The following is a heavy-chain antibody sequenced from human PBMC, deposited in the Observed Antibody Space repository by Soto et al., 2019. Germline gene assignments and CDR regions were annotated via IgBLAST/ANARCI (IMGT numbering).Heavy chain of an antibody. D-gene: IGHD2-21*01. CDR3: ARSDGYNFNWLDS. CDR2: MNPNSGNT. V-gene: IGHV1-8*01. CDR1: GYTFATYD. Sequence: QVQLVQSGAEVKTPGASVKVSCKASGYTFATYDINWVRQAPGQGLEWMGWMNPNSGNTGYAQKFQGRRTMTRDTALSVAHMELSSLRNEDTAVYYCARSDGYNFNWLDSWGQGTLVTVSA. J-gene: IGHJ5*01.